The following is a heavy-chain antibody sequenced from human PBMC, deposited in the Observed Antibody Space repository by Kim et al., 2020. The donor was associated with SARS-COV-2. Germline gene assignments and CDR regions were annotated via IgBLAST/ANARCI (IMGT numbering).Heavy chain of an antibody. CDR3: ARDRTYGSGSYYN. Sequence: SVKVSCKASGGTFSSYAISWVRQAPGQGLEWMGGIIPIFGTANYAQKFQGRVTITADESTSTAYMELSSLRSEDTAVYYCARDRTYGSGSYYNWGQGTLVTVSS. CDR1: GGTFSSYA. J-gene: IGHJ4*02. V-gene: IGHV1-69*13. CDR2: IIPIFGTA. D-gene: IGHD3-10*01.